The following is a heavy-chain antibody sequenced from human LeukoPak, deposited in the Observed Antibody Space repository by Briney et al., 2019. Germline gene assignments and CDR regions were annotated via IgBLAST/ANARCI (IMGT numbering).Heavy chain of an antibody. V-gene: IGHV1-18*01. D-gene: IGHD6-19*01. CDR3: ARDHHIAVAGSRSGAFDI. CDR2: ISAYNGNT. J-gene: IGHJ3*02. CDR1: GYTFTSYG. Sequence: ASVKVSCKASGYTFTSYGISWVRQAPGQGLEWMGWISAYNGNTNYAQKLQGRVTMTTDTSTSTAYMELRSLRSDDTAVYYCARDHHIAVAGSRSGAFDIWGQGTMVTVSS.